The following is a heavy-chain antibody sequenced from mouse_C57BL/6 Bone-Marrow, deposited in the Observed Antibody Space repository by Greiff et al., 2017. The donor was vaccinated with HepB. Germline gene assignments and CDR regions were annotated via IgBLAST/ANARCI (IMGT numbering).Heavy chain of an antibody. V-gene: IGHV1-75*01. D-gene: IGHD2-4*01. Sequence: VKLMESGPELVKPGASVKISCKASGYTFTDYYINWVKQRPGQGLEWIGWIFPGSGSTYYNEKFKGKATLTVDKSSSTAYMLLSSLTSEDSAVYFCARWGYYDYDDAMDYWGQGTSVTVSS. CDR1: GYTFTDYY. CDR3: ARWGYYDYDDAMDY. J-gene: IGHJ4*01. CDR2: IFPGSGST.